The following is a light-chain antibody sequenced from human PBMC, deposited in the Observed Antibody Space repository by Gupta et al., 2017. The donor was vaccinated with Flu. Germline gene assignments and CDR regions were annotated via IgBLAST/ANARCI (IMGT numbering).Light chain of an antibody. V-gene: IGLV1-51*02. CDR2: EDN. CDR1: SSNIGSNY. Sequence: QSVLTQPPSLSSAPGQKVTISCSGSSSNIGSNYVSWYPQLPGAAPKLLIYEDNKRPTAIPARFSASKSATSATMAITGVQAGEEADYYCATWDSSMSSGVFGGGTKLTVL. J-gene: IGLJ3*02. CDR3: ATWDSSMSSGV.